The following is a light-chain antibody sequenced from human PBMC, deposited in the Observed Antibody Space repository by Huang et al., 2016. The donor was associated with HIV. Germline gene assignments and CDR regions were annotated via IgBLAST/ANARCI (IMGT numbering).Light chain of an antibody. Sequence: EIVMTQSPATLSVSPGERATLSCRASQSVSSNLAWYQQKPGQAPRRLIYGASTRATGIPARFSGSGSGTEFTLTISSLQSEDVAVYYCQQYNNWPHWTFGQGTKVEIK. V-gene: IGKV3-15*01. J-gene: IGKJ1*01. CDR2: GAS. CDR3: QQYNNWPHWT. CDR1: QSVSSN.